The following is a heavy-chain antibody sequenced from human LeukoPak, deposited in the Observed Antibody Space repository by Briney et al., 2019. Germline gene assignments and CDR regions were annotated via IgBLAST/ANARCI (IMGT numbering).Heavy chain of an antibody. CDR3: ARLGPKRYYDILTGSGNNWFDP. V-gene: IGHV4-59*08. CDR2: IYYSGSGST. Sequence: PSETLSLTCTVSGGSINSYFWSWIRQSPGKRLEWIGYIYYSGSGSTHYNPALKSRVTISVDTSKNQFSLKLSSVTAADTAVYYCARLGPKRYYDILTGSGNNWFDPWGQGTLVTGYS. D-gene: IGHD3-9*01. CDR1: GGSINSYF. J-gene: IGHJ5*02.